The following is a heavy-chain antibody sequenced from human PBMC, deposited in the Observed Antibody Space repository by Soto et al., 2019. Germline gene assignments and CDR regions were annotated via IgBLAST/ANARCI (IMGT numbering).Heavy chain of an antibody. D-gene: IGHD6-6*01. CDR3: ARGQGIAARTIYYYYYYMDV. V-gene: IGHV4-59*01. CDR1: GGSISSYY. J-gene: IGHJ6*03. Sequence: SETRSLTCTVSGGSISSYYWSWIRQPPGKGLEWIGYIYYSGSTNYNPSLKSRVTISVDTSKNQFSLKLSSVTAADTAVYYCARGQGIAARTIYYYYYYMDVWGKGTTVTVSS. CDR2: IYYSGST.